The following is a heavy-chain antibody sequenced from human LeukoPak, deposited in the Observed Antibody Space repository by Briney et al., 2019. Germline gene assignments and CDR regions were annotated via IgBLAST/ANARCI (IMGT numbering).Heavy chain of an antibody. D-gene: IGHD6-19*01. CDR3: ARVGAVAGNPYYFDY. J-gene: IGHJ4*02. Sequence: PSETLSLTCAVSGGSISSSNWWSWVRQPPGRGLEWIGEIYHSGSTNYNPSLKSRVTISVDKSKNQFSLKLSSVTAADTAVYYCARVGAVAGNPYYFDYWGQGTLVTVSS. CDR2: IYHSGST. CDR1: GGSISSSNW. V-gene: IGHV4-4*02.